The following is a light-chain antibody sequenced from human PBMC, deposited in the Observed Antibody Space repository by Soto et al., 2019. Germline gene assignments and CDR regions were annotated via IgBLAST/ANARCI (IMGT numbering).Light chain of an antibody. V-gene: IGLV8-61*01. Sequence: QAVVTQAPSFSVSPGGTVTLTCGLTSGSVSTTYYPSWYQQTPGQAPRTLIYSTNIRSSGVPDRFSGSILGNKAALTITGAQADDESDYHCMLYMGGGLVVFGGGTKRTVL. CDR2: STN. J-gene: IGLJ2*01. CDR1: SGSVSTTYY. CDR3: MLYMGGGLVV.